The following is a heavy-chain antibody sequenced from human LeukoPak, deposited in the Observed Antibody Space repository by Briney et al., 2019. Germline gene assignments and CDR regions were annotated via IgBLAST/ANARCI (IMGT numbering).Heavy chain of an antibody. Sequence: PSGTLSLTCAVSGGSISSSNWWSWVRQPPGKGLEWIGEIYHSGSTNYNPSLKSRVTISVDTSKNQFSLKLSSVTAADTAVYYCARRGLQIIAFDIWGQGTMVTVFS. CDR1: GGSISSSNW. J-gene: IGHJ3*02. D-gene: IGHD4-11*01. CDR3: ARRGLQIIAFDI. V-gene: IGHV4-4*02. CDR2: IYHSGST.